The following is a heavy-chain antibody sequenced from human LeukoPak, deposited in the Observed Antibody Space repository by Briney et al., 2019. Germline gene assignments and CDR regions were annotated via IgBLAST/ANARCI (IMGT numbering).Heavy chain of an antibody. CDR1: GGPISSGSYY. D-gene: IGHD2-15*01. CDR2: IYTSGST. Sequence: SQTLSLTCTVSGGPISSGSYYWSWIRQPAGKGREWIGRIYTSGSTNYNPSLKSRVTISVDTSKNQFSLKLSSVTAADTAVYYCARDAGWYSYYFDYWGQGTLVTVSS. J-gene: IGHJ4*02. V-gene: IGHV4-61*02. CDR3: ARDAGWYSYYFDY.